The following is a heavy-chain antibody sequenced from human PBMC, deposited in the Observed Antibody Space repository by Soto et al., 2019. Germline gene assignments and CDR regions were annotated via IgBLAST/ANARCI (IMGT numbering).Heavy chain of an antibody. CDR3: ASCERFPRVGVDYYALDV. J-gene: IGHJ6*02. V-gene: IGHV3-30*03. CDR1: GFTINRND. D-gene: IGHD3-3*01. Sequence: QVHLVESGGGVVQPGGSLRLSCAASGFTINRNDMYWVRQAPGKGLEWVAVMSFDGNHQHYADSVKGRFTISRDNSTNTLSLEMNSLRRDDPAVYYCASCERFPRVGVDYYALDVWGQGTTVIVSS. CDR2: MSFDGNHQ.